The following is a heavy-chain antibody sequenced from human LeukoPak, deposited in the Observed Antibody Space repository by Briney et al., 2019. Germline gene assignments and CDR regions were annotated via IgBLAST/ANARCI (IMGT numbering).Heavy chain of an antibody. CDR1: GDSFTSYW. CDR2: IYPGDSDT. J-gene: IGHJ4*02. Sequence: GESLKISSKGSGDSFTSYWIGLGRQMPGKGREGMGIIYPGDSDTRYSPSFQGQVTISADKSLSTAYLQWSSLKASDTAMYYCARGSGSYHTAYMNWGQGSPVTVSS. V-gene: IGHV5-51*01. CDR3: ARGSGSYHTAYMN. D-gene: IGHD1-26*01.